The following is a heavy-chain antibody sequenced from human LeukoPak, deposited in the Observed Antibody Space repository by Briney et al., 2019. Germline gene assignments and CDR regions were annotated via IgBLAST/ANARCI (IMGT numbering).Heavy chain of an antibody. Sequence: PGGSLRLSCAASGFTVSSNYMSRVRQAPGKGLEWVSVIYSGGSTYYADSVKGRFTISRDNSKNTLYLQMNSLRAEDTAVYYCARRGYNRSPLVDYWGQGTLVTVSS. CDR3: ARRGYNRSPLVDY. J-gene: IGHJ4*01. D-gene: IGHD6-13*01. CDR1: GFTVSSNY. V-gene: IGHV3-66*01. CDR2: IYSGGST.